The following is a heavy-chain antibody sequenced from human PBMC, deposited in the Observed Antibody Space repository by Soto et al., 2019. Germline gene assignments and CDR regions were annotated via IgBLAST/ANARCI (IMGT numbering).Heavy chain of an antibody. J-gene: IGHJ6*02. D-gene: IGHD5-12*01. CDR3: ASLRWFGYYYYGMDV. CDR1: GGTFSSYT. CDR2: IIPILGIA. V-gene: IGHV1-69*02. Sequence: QVQLVQSGAEVKKPGSSVKVSCKASGGTFSSYTISWVRQAPGQGLEWMGRIIPILGIANYAQKFQGRVTITADKSTSTAYMELSSLRSEDPAVYYCASLRWFGYYYYGMDVWGQGTTVTVSS.